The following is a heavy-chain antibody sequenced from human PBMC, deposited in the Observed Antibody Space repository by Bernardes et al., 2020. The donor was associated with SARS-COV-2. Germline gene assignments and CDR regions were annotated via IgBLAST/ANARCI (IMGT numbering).Heavy chain of an antibody. CDR3: ARAGFHYDSSGLGY. D-gene: IGHD3-22*01. CDR2: ISAYNGNT. Sequence: ASVKVSCKASGYTFTSYGISWVRQAPGQGLEWMGWISAYNGNTNYAQKLQGRVTMTTDTSTSTAYMELRSLRSDDTAVYYCARAGFHYDSSGLGYWGQGTLVTVSS. CDR1: GYTFTSYG. V-gene: IGHV1-18*01. J-gene: IGHJ4*02.